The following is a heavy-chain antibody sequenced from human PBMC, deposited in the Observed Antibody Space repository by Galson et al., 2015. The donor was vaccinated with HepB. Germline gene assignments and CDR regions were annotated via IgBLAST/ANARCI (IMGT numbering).Heavy chain of an antibody. V-gene: IGHV3-23*01. D-gene: IGHD2-15*01. J-gene: IGHJ4*02. CDR2: ISDSGTST. CDR1: GFSFSSYA. Sequence: SLRLSCAASGFSFSSYAMRWVRQAPGKGLEWVSTISDSGTSTYYADSVKGRFTISRDNSKNTLYLQMNSLRAEDTAVYFCAKSAYCSGGSCRTKQIDYWGQGTLVTVSS. CDR3: AKSAYCSGGSCRTKQIDY.